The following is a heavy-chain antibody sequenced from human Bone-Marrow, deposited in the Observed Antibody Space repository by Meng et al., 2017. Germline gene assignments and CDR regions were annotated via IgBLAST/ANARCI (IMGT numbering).Heavy chain of an antibody. D-gene: IGHD2-2*01. V-gene: IGHV4-31*03. J-gene: IGHJ2*01. CDR2: IYYSGST. CDR3: ARGRGTMPYWYFDL. Sequence: QVQLQESGPGLVKPSQTLSLTCTVSGGSISSGGYYWSWIRQHPGKGLEWIGYIYYSGSTYYNPSLKRRVTISVDTSKNQFSLKLSSVTAADTAVYYCARGRGTMPYWYFDLWGRGTLVTVSS. CDR1: GGSISSGGYY.